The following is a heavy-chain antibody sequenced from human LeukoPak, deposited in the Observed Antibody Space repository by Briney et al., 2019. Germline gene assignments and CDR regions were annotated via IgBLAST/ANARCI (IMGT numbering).Heavy chain of an antibody. CDR2: MNPNSGNT. CDR3: ARGQVDSSSWERYNWFDP. Sequence: ASVKVSCKASGYTFTSYDINWVRQATGQGLEWMGRMNPNSGNTGYAQKFQGRVTMTRNTSISTAYMELSSLRSEDTAVYYCARGQVDSSSWERYNWFDPWGQGTLVTVSS. D-gene: IGHD6-13*01. CDR1: GYTFTSYD. J-gene: IGHJ5*02. V-gene: IGHV1-8*01.